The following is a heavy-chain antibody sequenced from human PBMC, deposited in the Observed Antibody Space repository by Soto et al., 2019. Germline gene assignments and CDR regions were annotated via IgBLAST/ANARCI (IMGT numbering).Heavy chain of an antibody. Sequence: EVQLVESGGGLVQPGGSLRLSCAASGFPFSDHYMDWVRQAPGKGLEWVGRTRNKPNSYTTEYAASVKGRFTISRDDSENSLYLQMNSLNTEDTAVYYCARGPSSYYFDTTAWGFLIDSWGQGTLVTVSS. J-gene: IGHJ4*02. D-gene: IGHD3-22*01. V-gene: IGHV3-72*01. CDR1: GFPFSDHY. CDR3: ARGPSSYYFDTTAWGFLIDS. CDR2: TRNKPNSYTT.